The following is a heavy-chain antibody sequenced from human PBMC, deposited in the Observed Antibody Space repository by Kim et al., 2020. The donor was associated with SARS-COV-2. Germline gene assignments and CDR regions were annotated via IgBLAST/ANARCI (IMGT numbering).Heavy chain of an antibody. V-gene: IGHV4-39*01. CDR1: GGSISSSSYY. CDR3: SRRGLGSYRGAFDI. D-gene: IGHD1-26*01. Sequence: SETLSLTCTVSGGSISSSSYYWGWIRQPPGKGLEWIGSIYYSGSTYYNPSLKSRVTISVDTSKNQFSLKLSSVTAADTAVYYCSRRGLGSYRGAFDIWGQGTMVTVS. J-gene: IGHJ3*02. CDR2: IYYSGST.